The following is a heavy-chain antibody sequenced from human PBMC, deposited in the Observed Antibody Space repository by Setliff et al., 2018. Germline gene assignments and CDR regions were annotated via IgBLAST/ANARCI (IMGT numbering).Heavy chain of an antibody. CDR1: GYTFISYD. CDR2: IIPIFGTA. D-gene: IGHD1-1*01. CDR3: ARNWPLDGGNYGMDV. J-gene: IGHJ6*02. V-gene: IGHV1-69*05. Sequence: GASVKVSCKASGYTFISYDINWVRQATGQGLEWMGGIIPIFGTANYAQKFQGRVTITTDTSTSTAYMELRSLRSDDTAVYYGARNWPLDGGNYGMDVWGQGTTVTVSS.